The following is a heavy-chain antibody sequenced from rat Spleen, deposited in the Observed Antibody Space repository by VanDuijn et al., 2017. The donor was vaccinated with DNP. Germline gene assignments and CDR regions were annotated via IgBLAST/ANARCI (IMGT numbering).Heavy chain of an antibody. J-gene: IGHJ2*01. CDR1: GFTFSKYG. CDR2: ISYFGDNT. D-gene: IGHD5-1*01. CDR3: ASELYYFDY. V-gene: IGHV5S13*01. Sequence: EVQLVESGGGLVQPGRSLKLSCGASGFTFSKYGMAWVRQAPTKGLELVAYISYFGDNTYSGDSVKGRFTISRDNAKSTLYLQMNSLRSEDMATYYCASELYYFDYWGQGVMLTVSS.